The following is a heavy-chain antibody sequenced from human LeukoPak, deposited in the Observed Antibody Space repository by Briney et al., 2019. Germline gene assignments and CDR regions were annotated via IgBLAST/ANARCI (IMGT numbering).Heavy chain of an antibody. J-gene: IGHJ4*02. CDR1: GFTFSSYA. Sequence: PGGSLRLSCAAFGFTFSSYAMHWVRQAPGKGLEWVAVISYDGSNKYYADSVKGRFTISRDNTKNKLYLQMNSMRVEDTTVYYCAKDLYYYVSSGYYHYWGQGTLVTVSS. CDR3: AKDLYYYVSSGYYHY. V-gene: IGHV3-30-3*01. CDR2: ISYDGSNK. D-gene: IGHD3-22*01.